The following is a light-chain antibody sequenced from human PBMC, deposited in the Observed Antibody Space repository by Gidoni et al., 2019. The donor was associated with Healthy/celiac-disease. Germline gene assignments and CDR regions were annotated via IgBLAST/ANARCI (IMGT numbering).Light chain of an antibody. CDR2: RNN. J-gene: IGLJ2*01. V-gene: IGLV1-47*01. Sequence: SVRTQPPSASGTPGQRGTISCSGRSSNIGSNYVYWDQQLPGTAPKLLIYRNNQRPSGVPDRFSGSKSGTSASLAISGLRSEDEADYYCAAWDDSLRVFGGGTKLTVL. CDR3: AAWDDSLRV. CDR1: SSNIGSNY.